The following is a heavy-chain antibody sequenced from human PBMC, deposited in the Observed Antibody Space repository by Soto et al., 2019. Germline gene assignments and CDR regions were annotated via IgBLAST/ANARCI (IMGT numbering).Heavy chain of an antibody. CDR3: AREATYYYDSSGYYYEGLGVRAYYYYGMDV. D-gene: IGHD3-22*01. CDR1: GGTFSSYA. Sequence: GASVKVSCKASGGTFSSYAISWVRQAPGQGLEWMGGIIPIFGTANYAQKFQGRVTITADESTSTAYMELSSLRSEDTAVYYCAREATYYYDSSGYYYEGLGVRAYYYYGMDVWGQGTTVTVSS. CDR2: IIPIFGTA. J-gene: IGHJ6*02. V-gene: IGHV1-69*13.